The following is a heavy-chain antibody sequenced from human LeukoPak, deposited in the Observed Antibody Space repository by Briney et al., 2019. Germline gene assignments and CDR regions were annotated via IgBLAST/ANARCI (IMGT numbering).Heavy chain of an antibody. V-gene: IGHV3-30*18. D-gene: IGHD5-12*01. CDR2: ISYDGSNK. J-gene: IGHJ4*02. CDR1: GFTFSSYG. CDR3: AKDAQSGPEPYFDY. Sequence: GRSLRLSCAASGFTFSSYGMHWVRQAPGKGLEWVAVISYDGSNKYYADSVKGRFTNSRDNSKNTLYLQMNSLRAEDTAVYYCAKDAQSGPEPYFDYWGQGTLVTVSS.